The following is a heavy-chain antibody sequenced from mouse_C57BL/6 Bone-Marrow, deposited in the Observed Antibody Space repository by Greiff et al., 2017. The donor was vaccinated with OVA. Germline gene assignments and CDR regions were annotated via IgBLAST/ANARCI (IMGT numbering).Heavy chain of an antibody. CDR3: ARAGDNYVTFSCFDY. D-gene: IGHD1-3*01. CDR2: ISYSGST. V-gene: IGHV3-8*01. CDR1: GYSITSDY. Sequence: EVQLQQSGPGLAKPSQTLSLTCSVTGYSITSDYWNWIRKFPGNKLEYMGYISYSGSTYYNPSLTSRNSISRDTSTSQYYLQLNTVTSEDSATYYCARAGDNYVTFSCFDYWGQGTTLTVSA. J-gene: IGHJ2*01.